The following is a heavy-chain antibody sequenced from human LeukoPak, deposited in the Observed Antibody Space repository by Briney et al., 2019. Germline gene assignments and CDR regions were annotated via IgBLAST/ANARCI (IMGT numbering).Heavy chain of an antibody. J-gene: IGHJ4*02. D-gene: IGHD3-22*01. CDR3: ARGYYYDSSGYYSDFDY. Sequence: RASVKVSCKASGYTFTGYYMHWVRQAPGQGLEWMGWINPNSGGTNYAQKFQGWVTMTRDTSISTAYMELSRLRSDDTAVYYCARGYYYDSSGYYSDFDYWGQGTLVTVSS. CDR2: INPNSGGT. V-gene: IGHV1-2*04. CDR1: GYTFTGYY.